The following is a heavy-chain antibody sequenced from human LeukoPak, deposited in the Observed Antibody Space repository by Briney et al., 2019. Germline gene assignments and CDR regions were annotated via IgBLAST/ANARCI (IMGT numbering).Heavy chain of an antibody. D-gene: IGHD3-9*01. CDR3: ASSILTGYFKTYYYYGMDV. V-gene: IGHV4-59*01. J-gene: IGHJ6*02. CDR1: GGSISSYY. CDR2: IYYSGST. Sequence: KPSETLSLTCTVSGGSISSYYWSWIRQPPGKGLEWIGYIYYSGSTNYNPSLKSRVTISVDTSTNQFSLKLSSVTAADTAVYYCASSILTGYFKTYYYYGMDVWGQGTTVTVSS.